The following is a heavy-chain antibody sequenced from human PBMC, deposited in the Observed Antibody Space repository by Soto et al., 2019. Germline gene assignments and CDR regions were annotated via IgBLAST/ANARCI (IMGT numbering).Heavy chain of an antibody. CDR2: IYWDDDK. CDR3: AHYVSTSPAGWFDP. Sequence: QITLKESGPTLVKPTQTLTLTCTFSGLSLSTSGEAVGWIRQPPGKALEWLALIYWDDDKRYNPTLNTRLTITKDTSKTQVVLTLPNMDPVDTATYYCAHYVSTSPAGWFDPWGQGILVTVSS. CDR1: GLSLSTSGEA. D-gene: IGHD3-10*02. J-gene: IGHJ5*02. V-gene: IGHV2-5*02.